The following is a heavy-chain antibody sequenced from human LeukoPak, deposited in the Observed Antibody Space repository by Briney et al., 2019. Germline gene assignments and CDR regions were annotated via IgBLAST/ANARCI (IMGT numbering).Heavy chain of an antibody. CDR2: IYYSGST. CDR3: ARDHGGQLAHYYYGMDV. CDR1: GGSISSGGYY. V-gene: IGHV4-31*03. J-gene: IGHJ6*02. D-gene: IGHD6-13*01. Sequence: SQTLSLTCTVSGGSISSGGYYWSWIRQHPGKGLEWIGYIYYSGSTYYNPSLKSRVTISVDTSKNQFSLKLSSVTAADTAVYYCARDHGGQLAHYYYGMDVWGQGTTVTVSS.